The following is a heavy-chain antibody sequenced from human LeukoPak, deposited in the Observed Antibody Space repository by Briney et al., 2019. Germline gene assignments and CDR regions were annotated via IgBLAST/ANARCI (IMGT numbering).Heavy chain of an antibody. D-gene: IGHD2/OR15-2a*01. J-gene: IGHJ4*02. CDR2: INPSGGST. CDR3: ATPGVAACTTTISSHHFYY. V-gene: IGHV1-46*01. Sequence: ASVKVSCKASGYTFTSYYMHWVRQAPGQGLEWMGIINPSGGSTSSAQKFQGRVTMTRDTSTSTVYMELSSLRSEDTAVYYCATPGVAACTTTISSHHFYYWGQGTPGTVPS. CDR1: GYTFTSYY.